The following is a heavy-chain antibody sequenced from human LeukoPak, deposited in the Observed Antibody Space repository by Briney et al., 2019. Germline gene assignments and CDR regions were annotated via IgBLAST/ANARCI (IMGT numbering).Heavy chain of an antibody. J-gene: IGHJ4*02. CDR3: ARTPRGTGTEFDY. V-gene: IGHV1-69*06. Sequence: SVKVSCKASGGTFSSYAISWVRQTPGQGLEWMGRIIPIFGTANYAQKFQGRVTITADKSTSTAYMELSSLRSEDTAVYYCARTPRGTGTEFDYWGQGTLVTVSS. CDR1: GGTFSSYA. D-gene: IGHD1-7*01. CDR2: IIPIFGTA.